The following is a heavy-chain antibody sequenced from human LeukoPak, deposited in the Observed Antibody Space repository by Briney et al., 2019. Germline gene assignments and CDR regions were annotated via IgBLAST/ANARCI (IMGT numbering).Heavy chain of an antibody. CDR2: IIPILGIA. J-gene: IGHJ3*02. CDR3: ARAPGYSSSWYFAFDI. CDR1: GGTFSSYA. D-gene: IGHD6-13*01. Sequence: SVKVSCKASGGTFSSYAISWVRQAPGQGLEWMGRIIPILGIANYAQKFQGRVTITADKSTSTAYMELSSLRSEDTAVYYCARAPGYSSSWYFAFDIWGQGTMVTVSS. V-gene: IGHV1-69*04.